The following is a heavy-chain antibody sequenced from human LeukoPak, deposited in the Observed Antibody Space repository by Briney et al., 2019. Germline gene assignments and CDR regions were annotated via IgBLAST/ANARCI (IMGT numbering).Heavy chain of an antibody. CDR3: AREIPCNYFDY. J-gene: IGHJ4*02. Sequence: SETLSLTCAVSGGSTSSGGYSWSWIRQPPGKGLEWIGYIYHSGSTYYNPSLKSRVTISVDRSKNQFSLKLSSVTAADTAVYYCAREIPCNYFDYWGQGTLVTVSS. D-gene: IGHD3-10*01. V-gene: IGHV4-30-2*01. CDR1: GGSTSSGGYS. CDR2: IYHSGST.